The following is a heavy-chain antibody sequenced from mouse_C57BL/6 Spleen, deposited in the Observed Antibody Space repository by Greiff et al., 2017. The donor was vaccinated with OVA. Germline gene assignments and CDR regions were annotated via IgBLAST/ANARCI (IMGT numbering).Heavy chain of an antibody. V-gene: IGHV5-17*01. J-gene: IGHJ4*01. CDR3: ARPHGYCYAMDY. D-gene: IGHD2-3*01. Sequence: EVKVVESGGGLVKPGGSLKLSCAASGFTFSDYGMHWVRQAPEKGLEWVAYISSGSSTIYYADTVKGRFTISRDNAKNTLFRQMTSLRSEDTAMYYSARPHGYCYAMDYWGKGTSVTVSS. CDR1: GFTFSDYG. CDR2: ISSGSSTI.